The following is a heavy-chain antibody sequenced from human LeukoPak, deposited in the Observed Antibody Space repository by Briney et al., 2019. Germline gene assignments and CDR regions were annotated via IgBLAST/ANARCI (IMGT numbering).Heavy chain of an antibody. J-gene: IGHJ4*02. CDR1: GFTFSSHW. CDR3: ARGDHYGDYVLQGGGPTRNFDY. V-gene: IGHV3-74*01. D-gene: IGHD4-17*01. CDR2: INSDGSSI. Sequence: GGSLRLSCAASGFTFSSHWMHWVRQAPGKGLVWVSRINSDGSSISYADSVKGRFTISRDNAKNTLYLQMNSLRAEDTAVYYCARGDHYGDYVLQGGGPTRNFDYWGQGTLVTVSS.